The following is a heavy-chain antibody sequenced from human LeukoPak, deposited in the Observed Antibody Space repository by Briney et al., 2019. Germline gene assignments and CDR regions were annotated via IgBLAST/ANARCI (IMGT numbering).Heavy chain of an antibody. J-gene: IGHJ4*02. V-gene: IGHV3-74*01. CDR2: TVCDGSST. D-gene: IGHD3-22*01. CDR3: ARGDFYYDSSDYYPSAPY. Sequence: GGSLRLSCAASGFTFSRYWMHWVRQAPGKGLVWVSRTVCDGSSTSYADSVKGRFTISRDNAKNTLYLQMNSLRAEDTAVYYCARGDFYYDSSDYYPSAPYLGQGTLVTVSS. CDR1: GFTFSRYW.